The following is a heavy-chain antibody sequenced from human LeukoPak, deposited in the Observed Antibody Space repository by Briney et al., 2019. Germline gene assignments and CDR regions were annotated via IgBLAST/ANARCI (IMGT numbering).Heavy chain of an antibody. Sequence: AGGSLRLSCAASGFTFSSYEMNWVRQAPGKGLEWVSYISSSGSTIHYADSVKGRFTISRDNAKNSLYLQMSSLRDEDTAVYYCARYYYGSRTSFDPWGQGTLVTVSS. V-gene: IGHV3-48*03. CDR2: ISSSGSTI. CDR3: ARYYYGSRTSFDP. J-gene: IGHJ5*02. CDR1: GFTFSSYE. D-gene: IGHD3-10*01.